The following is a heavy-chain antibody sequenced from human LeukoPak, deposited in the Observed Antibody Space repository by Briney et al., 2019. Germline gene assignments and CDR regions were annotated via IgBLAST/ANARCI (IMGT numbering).Heavy chain of an antibody. CDR3: ARGPVSPKDYYYYGMDV. Sequence: PSETLSLTCAVSGGSISSGGYSWSWNRQPRGKGREWIGYIYHSGSTYYNPSLKSRVTISVDRSKNQFSLKLSSVTAADTAVYYCARGPVSPKDYYYYGMDVWGQGTTVTVSS. CDR1: GGSISSGGYS. V-gene: IGHV4-30-2*01. D-gene: IGHD2-15*01. J-gene: IGHJ6*02. CDR2: IYHSGST.